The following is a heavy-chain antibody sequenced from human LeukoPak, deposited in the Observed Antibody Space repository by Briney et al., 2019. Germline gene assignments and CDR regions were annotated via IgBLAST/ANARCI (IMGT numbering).Heavy chain of an antibody. CDR2: VFYSGST. CDR3: ATPIGDTDWFDP. CDR1: SGSISSYNYY. Sequence: SETLSLTCTVSSGSISSYNYYCAWIRQPPGKGLEWIGSVFYSGSTYYNPSLKSRVTISVDPSNNQFSLRLTSGTAADTALYYCATPIGDTDWFDPWGQGDLVTVSS. V-gene: IGHV4-39*01. D-gene: IGHD5-18*01. J-gene: IGHJ5*02.